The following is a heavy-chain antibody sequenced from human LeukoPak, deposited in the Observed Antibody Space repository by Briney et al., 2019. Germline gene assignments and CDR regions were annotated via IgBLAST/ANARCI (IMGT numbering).Heavy chain of an antibody. CDR1: GFTFSSCG. Sequence: LRLSCAASGFTFSSCGMTWVRQPPGKGLEWIGYIYYSGSTYYNPSLKSRVTISVDTSKNQFSLKLSSVTAADTAVYYCARDGGVPDDYYYGMDVWGQGTTVTVSS. J-gene: IGHJ6*02. V-gene: IGHV4-31*02. CDR2: IYYSGST. D-gene: IGHD2-2*01. CDR3: ARDGGVPDDYYYGMDV.